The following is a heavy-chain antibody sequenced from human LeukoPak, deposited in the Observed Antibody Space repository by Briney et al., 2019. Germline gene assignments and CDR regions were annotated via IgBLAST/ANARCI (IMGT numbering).Heavy chain of an antibody. CDR3: ARARYSSSWSNYYYYYMDV. CDR1: GGTFSSYA. CDR2: IIPIFGTA. D-gene: IGHD6-13*01. V-gene: IGHV1-69*05. J-gene: IGHJ6*03. Sequence: SVKVSCKASGGTFSSYAISWVRQAPGQGLEWMGGIIPIFGTANYAQKFQGRVTITTDESTSTAYMELSSLRSEDTAVYYCARARYSSSWSNYYYYYMDVWGKGTTVTVSS.